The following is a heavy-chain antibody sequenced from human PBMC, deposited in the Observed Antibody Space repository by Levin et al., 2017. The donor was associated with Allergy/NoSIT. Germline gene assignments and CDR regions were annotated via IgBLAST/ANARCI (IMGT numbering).Heavy chain of an antibody. J-gene: IGHJ4*02. D-gene: IGHD6-13*01. CDR3: EGIIAAAGKTFDY. CDR1: GFTFSSYW. Sequence: GGSLRLSCAASGFTFSSYWMHWVRQAPGKGLVWVSRINSDGSSTSYADSVKGRFTISRDNAKNTLYLQMNSLRAEDTAVYYCEGIIAAAGKTFDYWGQGTLVTVSS. CDR2: INSDGSST. V-gene: IGHV3-74*01.